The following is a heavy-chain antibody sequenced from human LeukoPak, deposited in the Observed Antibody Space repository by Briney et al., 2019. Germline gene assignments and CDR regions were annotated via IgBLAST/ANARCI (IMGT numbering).Heavy chain of an antibody. Sequence: SVKVPCKASGITFSYCTISWVRQAPGQGLEWMGRIIPIFGTADYAQKFQGRVTMTTDESTSTAYMELSSLRSEDTAVYYCAREPVPRSSGLQYWGQGTLVTVSS. D-gene: IGHD3-22*01. CDR2: IIPIFGTA. J-gene: IGHJ4*02. CDR1: GITFSYCT. CDR3: AREPVPRSSGLQY. V-gene: IGHV1-69*05.